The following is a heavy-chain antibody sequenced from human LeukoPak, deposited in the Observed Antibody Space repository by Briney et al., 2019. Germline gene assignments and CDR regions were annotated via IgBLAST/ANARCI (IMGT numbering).Heavy chain of an antibody. J-gene: IGHJ3*02. Sequence: GGSLRLSCTASGITVSSNDMCWVRQAPGKGLEWIPLIYSGGRTDYADSVKGRFTISRDNSKNMVYLQMNSLRGDDTAVYYCAGVLRGAFDIWGQGKMVAVSS. V-gene: IGHV3-53*01. CDR1: GITVSSND. CDR3: AGVLRGAFDI. CDR2: IYSGGRT.